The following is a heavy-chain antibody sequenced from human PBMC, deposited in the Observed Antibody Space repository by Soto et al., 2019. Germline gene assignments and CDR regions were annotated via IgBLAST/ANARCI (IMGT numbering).Heavy chain of an antibody. CDR3: ARGDSSGLFGS. J-gene: IGHJ4*02. D-gene: IGHD3-22*01. CDR1: DGSISRVGPY. V-gene: IGHV4-31*03. CDR2: VYYSGST. Sequence: PSETLSLTCTVSDGSISRVGPYWSWIRKHPGKGLEWIGYVYYSGSTYYDPSLNSRVTISVDTSKNQFSLKLNSVTAADTAVYYCARGDSSGLFGSWRLGTLVTVSS.